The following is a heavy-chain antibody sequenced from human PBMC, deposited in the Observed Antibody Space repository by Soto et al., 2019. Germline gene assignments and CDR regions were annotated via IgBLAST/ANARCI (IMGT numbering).Heavy chain of an antibody. D-gene: IGHD6-19*01. V-gene: IGHV4-30-2*01. CDR1: GGSISSGGYS. CDR3: ARGRSASGKNYGMAV. J-gene: IGHJ6*02. CDR2: IYQSGNT. Sequence: PSETLSLTCAVSGGSISSGGYSWNWIRQPPGKGLEWIGFIYQSGNTYSNPSLKSRVTISVDRSKNQFSLNLDSVTAADTAVYYCARGRSASGKNYGMAVWGQGTTVTVSS.